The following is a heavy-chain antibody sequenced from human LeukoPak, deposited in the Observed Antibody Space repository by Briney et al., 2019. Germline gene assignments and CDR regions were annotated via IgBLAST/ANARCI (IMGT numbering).Heavy chain of an antibody. CDR2: INPNSGGT. D-gene: IGHD1-26*01. Sequence: ASVNVSCKASGYTFTGYYMHWVRQAPRQGLEWMGWINPNSGGTNYAQKFQGRVTMTRDTSISTAYMELSRLRSDDTAVYYCARVYSGSYYVLDAFDIWGQGTMVTVSS. CDR1: GYTFTGYY. V-gene: IGHV1-2*02. J-gene: IGHJ3*02. CDR3: ARVYSGSYYVLDAFDI.